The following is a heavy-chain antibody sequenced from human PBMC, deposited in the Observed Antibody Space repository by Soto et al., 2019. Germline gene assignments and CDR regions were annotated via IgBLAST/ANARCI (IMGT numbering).Heavy chain of an antibody. V-gene: IGHV3-66*01. Sequence: PGGSLRLSCAASGFTVSSNYMSWVRQAPGKGLEWVSVIYSGGSTYYADSVKGRFTISRDNSKNTLYLQMNSLRAEDTAVYYCARAPIFGVVIGGLDYWGQGTLVTVSS. CDR2: IYSGGST. CDR1: GFTVSSNY. J-gene: IGHJ4*02. CDR3: ARAPIFGVVIGGLDY. D-gene: IGHD3-3*01.